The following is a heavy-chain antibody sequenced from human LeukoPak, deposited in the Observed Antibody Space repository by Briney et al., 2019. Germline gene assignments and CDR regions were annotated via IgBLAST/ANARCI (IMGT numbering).Heavy chain of an antibody. D-gene: IGHD3-10*01. V-gene: IGHV4-61*02. J-gene: IGHJ5*02. Sequence: SETLSLTCTVSGGSISSGNYYWSWIRQPAGKGLEWIGRIYTSGSTDYNPSLKSRVTISVDTSKNQFSLKLSSVTAADTAVYYCARGRRNSISLIRGARAYNWFDPWGQGTLVTVSS. CDR1: GGSISSGNYY. CDR3: ARGRRNSISLIRGARAYNWFDP. CDR2: IYTSGST.